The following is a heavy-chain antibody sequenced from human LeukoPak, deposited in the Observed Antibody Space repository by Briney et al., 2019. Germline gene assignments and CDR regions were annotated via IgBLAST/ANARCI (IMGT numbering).Heavy chain of an antibody. V-gene: IGHV3-30*02. CDR1: GFTFSSYS. J-gene: IGHJ4*02. CDR3: AKDLRAYYYDCSGYYPSSPLDY. D-gene: IGHD3-22*01. CDR2: IRYDGSNK. Sequence: PGGSLRLSCAASGFTFSSYSMNWVRQAPGKGLEWVAFIRYDGSNKYYADSVKGRFTISRDNSKNTLYLQMNSLRAEDTAVYYCAKDLRAYYYDCSGYYPSSPLDYWGQGTLVTVSS.